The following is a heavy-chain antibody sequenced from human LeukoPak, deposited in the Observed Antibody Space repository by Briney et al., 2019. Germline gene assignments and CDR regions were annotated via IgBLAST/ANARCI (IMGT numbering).Heavy chain of an antibody. V-gene: IGHV1-2*02. CDR3: ARGSHSSSHSPIDY. CDR2: INPNSGGT. Sequence: ASVKVSCKASGYTFTGYYMHWVRQAPGQGLEWMGWINPNSGGTNYARKFQGRVTMTRDTSISTAYMELSRLRSDDTAVYYCARGSHSSSHSPIDYWGQGTLVTVSS. D-gene: IGHD6-13*01. CDR1: GYTFTGYY. J-gene: IGHJ4*02.